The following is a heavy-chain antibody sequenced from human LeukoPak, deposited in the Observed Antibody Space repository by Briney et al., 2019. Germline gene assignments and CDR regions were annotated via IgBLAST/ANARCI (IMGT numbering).Heavy chain of an antibody. V-gene: IGHV1-69*04. CDR2: IIPILGIA. J-gene: IGHJ3*02. Sequence: SVKVSCKASGYTFTSYAMNWVRQAPGQGLEWMGRIIPILGIANYAQKFQGRVTITADKSTSTAYMELSSLRSEDTAVYYCARGTSNMVRGAKWGAFDIWGQGTMVTVSS. D-gene: IGHD3-10*01. CDR1: GYTFTSYA. CDR3: ARGTSNMVRGAKWGAFDI.